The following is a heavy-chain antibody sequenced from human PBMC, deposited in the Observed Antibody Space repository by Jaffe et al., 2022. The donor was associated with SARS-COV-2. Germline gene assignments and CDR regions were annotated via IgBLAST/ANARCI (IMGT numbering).Heavy chain of an antibody. Sequence: EVQLVESGGGLVQPGRSLRLSCAASGFTFDDYAMHWVRQAPGKGLEWVSGISWNSGSIGYADSVKGRFTISRDNAKNSLYLQMNSLRAEDTALYYCAKDISSPVYDLYYYYGMDVWGQGTTVTVSS. CDR2: ISWNSGSI. V-gene: IGHV3-9*01. J-gene: IGHJ6*02. CDR1: GFTFDDYA. D-gene: IGHD3-3*01. CDR3: AKDISSPVYDLYYYYGMDV.